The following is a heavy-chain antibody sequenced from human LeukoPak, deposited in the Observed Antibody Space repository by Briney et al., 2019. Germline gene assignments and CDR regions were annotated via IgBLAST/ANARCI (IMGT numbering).Heavy chain of an antibody. J-gene: IGHJ3*02. CDR1: GYTFTGYY. V-gene: IGHV1-2*02. CDR3: ARDLRTPTTVTTWWEGAFDI. Sequence: GASVKVSCKASGYTFTGYYMHWVRQAPGQGLEWMGWINPNSGGTNYAQKFQGRVTMTRDTSISTAYMELSRLRSDDTAVYYCARDLRTPTTVTTWWEGAFDIWGQGTMVTVSS. D-gene: IGHD4-11*01. CDR2: INPNSGGT.